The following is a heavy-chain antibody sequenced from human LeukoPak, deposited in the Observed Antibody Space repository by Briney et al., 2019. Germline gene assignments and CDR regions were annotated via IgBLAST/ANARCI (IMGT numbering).Heavy chain of an antibody. V-gene: IGHV4-39*01. CDR3: AIITDYYDSSGYYPYYFDY. CDR2: IHYSGST. J-gene: IGHJ4*02. D-gene: IGHD3-22*01. Sequence: SETLSLTCTVSGGSISSSSYYWGWIRQPPGKGLEWIGSIHYSGSTYYNPSLKSRVTISVDTSKNQFSLKLSSVTAADTAVYYCAIITDYYDSSGYYPYYFDYWGQGTLVTVSS. CDR1: GGSISSSSYY.